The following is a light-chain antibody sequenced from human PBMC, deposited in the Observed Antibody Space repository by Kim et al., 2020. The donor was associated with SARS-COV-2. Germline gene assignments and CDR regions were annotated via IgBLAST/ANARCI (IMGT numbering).Light chain of an antibody. CDR3: QKYDDAPLA. Sequence: ASVGDRVTITCRTSQAISRYLAWYQQKPGKVPKRLIYLASTLQSGVPSRFSGSGSGTDFTLTISSLQPEDVATYYCQKYDDAPLAFGGGTKVDIK. CDR2: LAS. J-gene: IGKJ4*01. CDR1: QAISRY. V-gene: IGKV1-27*01.